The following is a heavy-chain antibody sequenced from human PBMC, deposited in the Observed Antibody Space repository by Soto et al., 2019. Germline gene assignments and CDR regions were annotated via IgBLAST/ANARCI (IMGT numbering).Heavy chain of an antibody. J-gene: IGHJ6*01. Sequence: PWWSXRLPCSASVFTFSIYSINWVRHAPGKGREWVSSISSSSSYIYYADSVKGRFTISRDNAKNSLYLKMNSLRAEETAVYYCARDDVAAAGNGKYYYYGMDVWGQGTTVTVSS. CDR2: ISSSSSYI. D-gene: IGHD6-13*01. V-gene: IGHV3-21*03. CDR3: ARDDVAAAGNGKYYYYGMDV. CDR1: VFTFSIYS.